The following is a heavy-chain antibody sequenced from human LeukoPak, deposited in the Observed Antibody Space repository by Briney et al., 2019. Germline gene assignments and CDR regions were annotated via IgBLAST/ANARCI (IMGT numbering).Heavy chain of an antibody. V-gene: IGHV4-59*08. CDR3: ARQSGITGTIDYFDY. CDR1: GGSISTYY. J-gene: IGHJ4*02. CDR2: IHYSGTT. D-gene: IGHD1-20*01. Sequence: PSETLSLTCTVSGGSISTYYWNWIRQPPGEGLEWIGYIHYSGTTNYNPSLKSRVTISVDTSKNQFSLKLSSVTAADTAIYHCARQSGITGTIDYFDYWGQGALVTVSS.